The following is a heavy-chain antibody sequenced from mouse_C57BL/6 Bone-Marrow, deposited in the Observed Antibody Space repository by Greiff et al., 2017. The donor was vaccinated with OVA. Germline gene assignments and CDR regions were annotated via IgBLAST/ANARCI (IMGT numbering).Heavy chain of an antibody. J-gene: IGHJ3*01. CDR1: GYTFTSYW. CDR2: IDPSDSYT. D-gene: IGHD2-4*01. CDR3: ARADYDVEFFAY. V-gene: IGHV1-59*01. Sequence: QVQLQQPGAELVRPGTSVKLSCKASGYTFTSYWMHWVKQRPGQGLEWIGVIDPSDSYTNYNQKFKGKATLTVDKSSSTAYMQLSSLTSADSAVYYCARADYDVEFFAYWGQGTLVTVSA.